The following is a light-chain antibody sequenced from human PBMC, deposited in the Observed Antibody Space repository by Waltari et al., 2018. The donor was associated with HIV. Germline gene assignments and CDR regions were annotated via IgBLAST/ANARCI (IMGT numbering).Light chain of an antibody. V-gene: IGLV3-9*01. CDR1: NIGSKN. CDR2: SDV. J-gene: IGLJ1*01. Sequence: SYELTQPLSVSVALGQTARITCGGNNIGSKNVHWYQQKQVQGLVLVINSDVRRPAGIPERFSGSNSGNTATLTISRAQAGDEADYYCQVWDSSFYVFGTGTKVTVL. CDR3: QVWDSSFYV.